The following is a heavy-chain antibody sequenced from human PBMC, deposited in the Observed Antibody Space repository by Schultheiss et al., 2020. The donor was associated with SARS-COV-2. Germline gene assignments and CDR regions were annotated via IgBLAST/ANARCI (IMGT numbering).Heavy chain of an antibody. CDR2: IHSGGTT. CDR1: GLSVSDKY. V-gene: IGHV3-53*01. J-gene: IGHJ6*02. D-gene: IGHD3-10*01. Sequence: GGSLRLSCAATGLSVSDKYMSWVRQAPGKGLEWVSIIHSGGTTYYSDSVRGRFTVSRDSPKNTVYLQMNSLRSDDTAVYFCARDSTFFSYYGMDVWGQGTTVTVSS. CDR3: ARDSTFFSYYGMDV.